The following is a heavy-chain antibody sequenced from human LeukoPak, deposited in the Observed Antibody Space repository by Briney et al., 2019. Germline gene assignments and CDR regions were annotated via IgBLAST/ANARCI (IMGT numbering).Heavy chain of an antibody. CDR1: GFTFSSYS. Sequence: KPVGSLRLSCAASGFTFSSYSMNWVRQAPGKGLDWVSSISSSSSYIYYAGAVTGRFTISRDNAKNSLYLQMNSLRAEDTAVCYCARDELGYCSSTSCPRNYGMDVWGKGTTVTVSS. D-gene: IGHD2-2*03. J-gene: IGHJ6*04. CDR3: ARDELGYCSSTSCPRNYGMDV. V-gene: IGHV3-21*01. CDR2: ISSSSSYI.